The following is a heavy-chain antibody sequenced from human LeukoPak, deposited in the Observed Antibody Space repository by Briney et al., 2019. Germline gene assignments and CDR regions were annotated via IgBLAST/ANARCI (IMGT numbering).Heavy chain of an antibody. Sequence: PGGSLRLSCAVSGFPLSSYAMSWVRQAPGKGLEWVSATSSSDAGTYYADSVRGRFTISRDNSKNTLYLQMNSLRAEDTAVYYCAKGGRLVRGLTITYHYYMDVWGKGTTVTISS. CDR1: GFPLSSYA. J-gene: IGHJ6*03. V-gene: IGHV3-23*01. CDR2: TSSSDAGT. D-gene: IGHD3-10*01. CDR3: AKGGRLVRGLTITYHYYMDV.